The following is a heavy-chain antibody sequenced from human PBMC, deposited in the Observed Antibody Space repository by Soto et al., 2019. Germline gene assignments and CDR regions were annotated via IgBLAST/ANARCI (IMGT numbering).Heavy chain of an antibody. Sequence: QVQLVESGGGVVQPGRSLRLSCAASGFTFSSYGMHWVRQAPGKGLEWVAVIWYDGSNKYYADSVKGRFTISRDNSKNTLYLQMNSLRAEDTAVYYCAREEVDTAMVQYFDYWGQGTLVTVSS. CDR3: AREEVDTAMVQYFDY. D-gene: IGHD5-18*01. V-gene: IGHV3-33*01. J-gene: IGHJ4*02. CDR1: GFTFSSYG. CDR2: IWYDGSNK.